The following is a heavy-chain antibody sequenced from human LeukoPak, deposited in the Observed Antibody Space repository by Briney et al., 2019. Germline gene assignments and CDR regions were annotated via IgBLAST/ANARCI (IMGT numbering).Heavy chain of an antibody. D-gene: IGHD5-24*01. CDR3: ARSRGWLQSHPLGY. CDR1: GGSISTSSYY. V-gene: IGHV4-39*07. Sequence: PSETLSLTCTVSGGSISTSSYYWGWIRQPPGKGLEWIGNIFYSGSTYYSPSLRSRVTISLDTSRNQFSLKLSSVTAADTAVYYCARSRGWLQSHPLGYWGQGTLVTVSS. CDR2: IFYSGST. J-gene: IGHJ4*02.